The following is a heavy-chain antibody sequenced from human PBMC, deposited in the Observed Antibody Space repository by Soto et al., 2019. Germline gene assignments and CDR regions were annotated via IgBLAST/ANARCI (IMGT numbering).Heavy chain of an antibody. D-gene: IGHD4-17*01. Sequence: GGSMRHCYAAAGVTCGGYGVHWVRQAPGKGLEWVAVISYDGSNKYYADSVKGRFTISRDNSKNTLYLQMNSLRAEDTAVYYCAKDPTVTTNYFDYWGQGTLVTVS. CDR3: AKDPTVTTNYFDY. CDR2: ISYDGSNK. V-gene: IGHV3-30*18. J-gene: IGHJ4*02. CDR1: GVTCGGYG.